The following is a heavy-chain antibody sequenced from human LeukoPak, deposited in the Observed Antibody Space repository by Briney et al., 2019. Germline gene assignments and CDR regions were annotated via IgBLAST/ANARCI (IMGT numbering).Heavy chain of an antibody. Sequence: RGSLRLSCAASGFTLSSYAMSWVRQAPGKGLEWVSGISGSGGSTYYADSVKGRFTISRDNSKNTLYLQMTSLRAEDTAVYYCAKDQVWIVVGSFDYWGQGTLVTVSS. CDR3: AKDQVWIVVGSFDY. CDR1: GFTLSSYA. J-gene: IGHJ4*02. CDR2: ISGSGGST. V-gene: IGHV3-23*01. D-gene: IGHD3-22*01.